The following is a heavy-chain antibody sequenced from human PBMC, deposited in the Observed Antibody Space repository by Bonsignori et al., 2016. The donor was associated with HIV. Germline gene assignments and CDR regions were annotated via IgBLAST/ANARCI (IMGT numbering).Heavy chain of an antibody. D-gene: IGHD3-22*01. J-gene: IGHJ6*04. V-gene: IGHV3-9*01. CDR2: ISWNSGRI. CDR3: AKDKEHDNSLVLEV. Sequence: WIRQPPGKGLEWVSGISWNSGRIVYADSVKGRFTISRDNAKNSLYLQMNSLRVEDTAFYYCAKDKEHDNSLVLEVWGKGTTVTVSS.